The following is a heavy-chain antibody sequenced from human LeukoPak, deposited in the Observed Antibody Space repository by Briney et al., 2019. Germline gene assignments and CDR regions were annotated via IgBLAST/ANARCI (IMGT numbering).Heavy chain of an antibody. J-gene: IGHJ4*02. V-gene: IGHV1-69*04. CDR2: IIPILGIA. CDR1: GYTFTSYG. CDR3: ARDEWSGYSYGYDY. Sequence: SVKVSCKASGYTFTSYGISWVRQAPGQGLEWMGRIIPILGIANYAQKFQGRVTITADKSTSTAYMELSSLRSEDTAVYYCARDEWSGYSYGYDYWGQGTLVTVSS. D-gene: IGHD5-18*01.